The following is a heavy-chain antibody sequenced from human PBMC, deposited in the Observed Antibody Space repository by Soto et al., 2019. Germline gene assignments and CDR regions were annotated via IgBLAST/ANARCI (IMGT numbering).Heavy chain of an antibody. D-gene: IGHD5-18*01. CDR1: GYTLTELS. J-gene: IGHJ4*02. CDR2: FDPEDGET. Sequence: ASVKVSCKFSGYTLTELSMHCVRQAPGKGLEWMGGFDPEDGETIYAQKFQGRVTMTEDTSTDTAYMELSSLRSEDTAVYYCATTPTDTAMVTFDYWGQGTLVTVSS. V-gene: IGHV1-24*01. CDR3: ATTPTDTAMVTFDY.